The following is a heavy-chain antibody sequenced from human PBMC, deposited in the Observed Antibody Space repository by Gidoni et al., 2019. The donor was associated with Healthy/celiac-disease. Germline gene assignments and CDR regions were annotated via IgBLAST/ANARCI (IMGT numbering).Heavy chain of an antibody. CDR3: ARGADWNFPGWFDP. D-gene: IGHD1-7*01. CDR2: IYYSGRT. V-gene: IGHV4-59*01. Sequence: QVQLQESGPGLVTASETLSITCTVSGGSTSSYYWSWIRQPPGKGLEWMGYIYYSGRTNYNPSLKSRVTISVDTSKNQFSLKLSSVTAADTAVYYCARGADWNFPGWFDPWGQGTLVTVSS. J-gene: IGHJ5*02. CDR1: GGSTSSYY.